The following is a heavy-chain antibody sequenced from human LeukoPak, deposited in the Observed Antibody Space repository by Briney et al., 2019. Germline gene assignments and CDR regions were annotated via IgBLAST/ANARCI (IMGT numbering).Heavy chain of an antibody. CDR1: GGSFSGYY. CDR2: INHSGST. Sequence: SETLSLTCAVYGGSFSGYYWSWIRQPPGKGLEWIGGINHSGSTNYNPSLKSRVTISVDTSKNQFSLKLSSVTAADTAVYYCARVRVTTNWFDPWGQGTLVTVSS. J-gene: IGHJ5*02. D-gene: IGHD4-17*01. CDR3: ARVRVTTNWFDP. V-gene: IGHV4-34*01.